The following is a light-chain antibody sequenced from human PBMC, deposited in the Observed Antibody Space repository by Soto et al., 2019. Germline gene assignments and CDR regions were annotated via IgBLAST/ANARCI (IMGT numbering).Light chain of an antibody. CDR2: LGS. J-gene: IGKJ2*02. CDR1: QSLLHSNGYNY. Sequence: DIVMTQSPLSLPVTPGEPASISCRSSQSLLHSNGYNYLDWYLQKPGQSPQFLSYLGSNRASGVPERFSGSGSGTDFTLKISRVEAADVGVYYCMQALQTPRTFGQGTKLEIK. V-gene: IGKV2-28*01. CDR3: MQALQTPRT.